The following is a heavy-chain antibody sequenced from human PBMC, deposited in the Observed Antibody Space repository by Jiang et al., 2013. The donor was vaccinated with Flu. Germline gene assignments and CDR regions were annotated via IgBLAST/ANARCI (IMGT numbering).Heavy chain of an antibody. Sequence: LLKPSETLSLTCTVSGGSISSSSYYWGWIRQPPGKGLEWIGSIYYSGSTYYNPSLKSRVTISVDTSKNQFSLKLSSVTAADTAVYYCARHEDSNPYYFDYWGQGTLVTVSS. V-gene: IGHV4-39*01. D-gene: IGHD3-22*01. CDR3: ARHEDSNPYYFDY. CDR1: GGSISSSSYY. J-gene: IGHJ4*02. CDR2: IYYSGST.